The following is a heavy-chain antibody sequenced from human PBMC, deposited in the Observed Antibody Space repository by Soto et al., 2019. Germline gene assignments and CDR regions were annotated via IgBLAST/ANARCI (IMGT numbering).Heavy chain of an antibody. J-gene: IGHJ4*02. CDR2: IIPIFGTA. CDR3: AREASQQLVPYPFDY. D-gene: IGHD6-6*01. Sequence: SVKVSCKASGGTFSSYAISWVRQAPGQGLEWMGGIIPIFGTANYAQKFQGRVTITADESTSTAYMELSSLRSEDTAVYYCAREASQQLVPYPFDYWGQGTLVTVSS. V-gene: IGHV1-69*13. CDR1: GGTFSSYA.